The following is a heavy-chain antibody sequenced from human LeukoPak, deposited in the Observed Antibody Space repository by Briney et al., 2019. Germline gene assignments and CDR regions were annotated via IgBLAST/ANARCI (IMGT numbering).Heavy chain of an antibody. J-gene: IGHJ4*02. D-gene: IGHD6-13*01. CDR3: ARGLGSWLNGYYFDY. CDR2: ISAYNGNT. Sequence: EASVKVSRKASGYTFTSYGISWVRQAPGQGLEWMGWISAYNGNTNYAQKLQGRVTMTTDTSTSTAYMELRSLRSDDTAVYYCARGLGSWLNGYYFDYWGQGTLVTVSS. CDR1: GYTFTSYG. V-gene: IGHV1-18*01.